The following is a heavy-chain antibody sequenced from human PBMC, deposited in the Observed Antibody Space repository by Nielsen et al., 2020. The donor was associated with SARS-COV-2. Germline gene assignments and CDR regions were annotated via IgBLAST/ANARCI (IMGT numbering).Heavy chain of an antibody. CDR1: GGSISSGGYS. D-gene: IGHD3-22*01. J-gene: IGHJ6*02. CDR2: IYHSGST. CDR3: ARRSYYYDSSGLKGGMDV. V-gene: IGHV4-30-2*01. Sequence: SETLSLTCAVSGGSISSGGYSWSWIRQPPGKGLEWIGYIYHSGSTYYNPSLKSRVTISVDTSKNQFSLKLSSVTAADTAVYYCARRSYYYDSSGLKGGMDVWGQGTTVTVSS.